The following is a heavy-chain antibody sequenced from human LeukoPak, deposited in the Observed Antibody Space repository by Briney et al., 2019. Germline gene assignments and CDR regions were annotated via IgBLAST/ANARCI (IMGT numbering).Heavy chain of an antibody. Sequence: PGGSLRLSCVASGFSFSSYSMNWVRQAPGKGLEWVSSISFSGNYIYYADSVRGRITISRDNAKNSLYLQMNSLRAEDTAVYYCARANRTYSSGWYYFDYWGQGTLVTVSS. D-gene: IGHD6-19*01. V-gene: IGHV3-21*04. CDR2: ISFSGNYI. J-gene: IGHJ4*02. CDR3: ARANRTYSSGWYYFDY. CDR1: GFSFSSYS.